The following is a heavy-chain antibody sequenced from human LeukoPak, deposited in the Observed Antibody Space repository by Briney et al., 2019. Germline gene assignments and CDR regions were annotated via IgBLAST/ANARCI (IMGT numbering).Heavy chain of an antibody. CDR3: ARGAFQGSSWFDY. D-gene: IGHD6-13*01. Sequence: GASVKVSCKPSRYTFTGYYMHWVQQAPGQGLEWMGWISPNSGGTNYAQNFQGRVTMTRDTSISTAYMELSRLRSDDTAVYYCARGAFQGSSWFDYWGQGTLVTVSS. CDR1: RYTFTGYY. CDR2: ISPNSGGT. V-gene: IGHV1-2*02. J-gene: IGHJ4*02.